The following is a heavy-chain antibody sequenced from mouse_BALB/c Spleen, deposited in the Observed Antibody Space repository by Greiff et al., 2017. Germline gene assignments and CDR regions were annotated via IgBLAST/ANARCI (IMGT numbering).Heavy chain of an antibody. Sequence: VQLQQSGAELARPGASVKLSCKASGYTFTSYWMQWVKQRPGQGLEWIGAIYPGDGDTRYTQKFKGKATLTADKSSSTAYMQLSSLASEDSAVYYCARGDIQGDYWGQGTTLTVSS. CDR2: IYPGDGDT. V-gene: IGHV1-87*01. CDR1: GYTFTSYW. J-gene: IGHJ2*01. CDR3: ARGDIQGDY. D-gene: IGHD1-3*01.